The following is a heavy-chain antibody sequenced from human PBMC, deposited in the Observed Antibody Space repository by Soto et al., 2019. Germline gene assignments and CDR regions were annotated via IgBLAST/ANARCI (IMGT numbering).Heavy chain of an antibody. CDR1: GFTFSSYG. Sequence: QVQLVESGGGVVQPGRSLRLSCAGSGFTFSSYGMHWVRQAPGKGLEWVAVISYDGSNKYYADSVKGRFTISRDNSKNTLYLQMNSVRAEDTAVYYCAKNLASHYEFWSGYPYYYGMDVWGQGSMVAVSS. D-gene: IGHD3-3*01. CDR3: AKNLASHYEFWSGYPYYYGMDV. CDR2: ISYDGSNK. V-gene: IGHV3-30*18. J-gene: IGHJ6*02.